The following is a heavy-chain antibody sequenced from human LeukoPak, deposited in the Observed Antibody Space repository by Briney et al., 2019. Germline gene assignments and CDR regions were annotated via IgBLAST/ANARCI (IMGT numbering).Heavy chain of an antibody. CDR1: GGSISSSNW. V-gene: IGHV4-4*02. CDR3: ARGFMVRGVGFDY. J-gene: IGHJ4*02. Sequence: SGTLSLTCAVSGGSISSSNWWSWVRQPPGKGLEWIGYIYYSGSTNYNPSLKSRVTISVDTSKNQFSLKLSSVTAADTAVYYCARGFMVRGVGFDYWGQGTLVTVSS. CDR2: IYYSGST. D-gene: IGHD3-10*01.